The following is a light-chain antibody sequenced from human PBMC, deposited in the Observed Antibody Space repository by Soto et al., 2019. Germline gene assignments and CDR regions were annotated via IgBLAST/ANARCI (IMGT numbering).Light chain of an antibody. V-gene: IGLV2-14*01. J-gene: IGLJ1*01. CDR3: SSYTSSSTYV. Sequence: QSALTQPASVSGSPGQSITISCTGTSSDVGGNKYVSWYQQHPGEAPKLMIYEVSNRPSGVSNRFSGSKSGNTASLTISGLQAEDEADYYCSSYTSSSTYVFGTGTKLTVL. CDR1: SSDVGGNKY. CDR2: EVS.